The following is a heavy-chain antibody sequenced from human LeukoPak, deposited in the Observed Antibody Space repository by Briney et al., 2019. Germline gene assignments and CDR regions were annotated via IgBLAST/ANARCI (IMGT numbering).Heavy chain of an antibody. Sequence: SETLSLTCTVSGVSLSSGSYYWSWVRQPAGKGLEWIGCIYSSGSTNYSPSFKSRVTISVDTSTNQSSLNLSSVTAADTAVYYCARGEYDSSAYWGYYFENWGQGTLVTASS. J-gene: IGHJ4*02. D-gene: IGHD3-22*01. CDR3: ARGEYDSSAYWGYYFEN. V-gene: IGHV4-61*02. CDR2: IYSSGST. CDR1: GVSLSSGSYY.